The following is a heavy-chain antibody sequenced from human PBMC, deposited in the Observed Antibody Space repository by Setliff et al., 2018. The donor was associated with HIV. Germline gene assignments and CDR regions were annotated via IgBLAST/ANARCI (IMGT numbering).Heavy chain of an antibody. J-gene: IGHJ4*02. CDR1: GFLFNSYG. CDR2: IRTYNGNT. D-gene: IGHD3-10*01. V-gene: IGHV1-18*01. CDR3: SRDVGVPGRGNALEY. Sequence: ASVKVSCKASGFLFNSYGVSWVRQAPGQGLEWMGWIRTYNGNTYYAQKFEGRVTMTRDTTVNTVYIEVSSLRSDDTAVYYCSRDVGVPGRGNALEYWGQGIPVTVSS.